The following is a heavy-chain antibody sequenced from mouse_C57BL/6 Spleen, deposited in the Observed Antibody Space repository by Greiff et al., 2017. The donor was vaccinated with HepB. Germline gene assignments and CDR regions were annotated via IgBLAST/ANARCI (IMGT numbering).Heavy chain of an antibody. Sequence: EVQLQESGPGLVKPSQSLSLTCSVTGYSITSGYYWNWIRQFPGNKLEWMGYISYDGSNNYNPSLKNRISITRDTSKNQFFLKLNSVTTEDTATYYCARVGDYYGSSYGYWYFDVWGTGTTVTVSS. J-gene: IGHJ1*03. CDR1: GYSITSGYY. V-gene: IGHV3-6*01. D-gene: IGHD1-1*01. CDR3: ARVGDYYGSSYGYWYFDV. CDR2: ISYDGSN.